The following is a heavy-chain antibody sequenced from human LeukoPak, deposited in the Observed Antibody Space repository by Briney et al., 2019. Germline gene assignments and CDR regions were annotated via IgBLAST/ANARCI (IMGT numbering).Heavy chain of an antibody. V-gene: IGHV1-69*05. J-gene: IGHJ5*02. Sequence: SVKVSCKTSGGTFNNSAISWVRQAPGQGLEWLGGIMPLFGTAGYAQKFQGRVTITNDESTRTVYLELTSLTSDDTAVYYCARDVHGDYGSGWFDPWGQGTLVSVSS. CDR3: ARDVHGDYGSGWFDP. CDR1: GGTFNNSA. D-gene: IGHD4-17*01. CDR2: IMPLFGTA.